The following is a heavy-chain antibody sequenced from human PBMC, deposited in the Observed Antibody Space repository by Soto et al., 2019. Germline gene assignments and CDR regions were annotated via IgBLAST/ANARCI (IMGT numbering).Heavy chain of an antibody. CDR1: GYTFTDYY. J-gene: IGHJ6*02. CDR2: INPNSGGT. CDR3: SRDPLGYYYGSGSPPPYYYGRDV. V-gene: IGHV1-2*02. D-gene: IGHD3-10*01. Sequence: ASVKVSCKTSGYTFTDYYIHWVRQDPGQGLQWMGWINPNSGGTTYAQKCQARVTMTRDTSISTAYIELSRLRSDDTAVYYCSRDPLGYYYGSGSPPPYYYGRDVWGQGTTVTVSS.